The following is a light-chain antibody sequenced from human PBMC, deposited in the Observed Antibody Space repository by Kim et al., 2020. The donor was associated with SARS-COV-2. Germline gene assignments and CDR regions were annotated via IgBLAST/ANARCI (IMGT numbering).Light chain of an antibody. V-gene: IGLV1-51*01. CDR1: ISNIGTNY. CDR3: GTWDSSLSVWL. CDR2: DNN. J-gene: IGLJ3*02. Sequence: GQKVTISCSGSISNIGTNYGSWYQQLPGTVPKVLIYDNNKRPSGIPDRFSGSKSGTSGALDITGLQTGDEADYYCGTWDSSLSVWLFGGGTQLTVL.